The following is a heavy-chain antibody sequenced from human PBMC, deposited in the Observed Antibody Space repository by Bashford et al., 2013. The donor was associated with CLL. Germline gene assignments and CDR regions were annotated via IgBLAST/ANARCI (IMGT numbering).Heavy chain of an antibody. Sequence: ETLSLTCTVSGGSISSYYWTWIRQPPGKGLEWVSTISGSEYSTYYADSAKGRFTISRDNSENTLYLQMNSLRAEDTAVYYCAKGGAKVGVTDWGQGALVTVSS. V-gene: IGHV3-23*01. J-gene: IGHJ4*02. CDR2: ISGSEYST. CDR1: GGSISSYY. D-gene: IGHD1-26*01. CDR3: AKGGAKVGVTD.